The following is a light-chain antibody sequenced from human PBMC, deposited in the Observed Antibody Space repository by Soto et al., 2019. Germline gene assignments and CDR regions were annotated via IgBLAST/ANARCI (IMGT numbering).Light chain of an antibody. CDR2: DVS. V-gene: IGLV2-11*01. CDR1: SSDVGGYNY. J-gene: IGLJ1*01. Sequence: QSALTQPRSVSGSPGQSVTISCTGTSSDVGGYNYVSWYQQHPGKAPKLMIYDVSKRPSGVPDRFSGSKSGNTASLTISGLQAEDEAAYYCCSYAGSYTYGFGTGTKLTVL. CDR3: CSYAGSYTYG.